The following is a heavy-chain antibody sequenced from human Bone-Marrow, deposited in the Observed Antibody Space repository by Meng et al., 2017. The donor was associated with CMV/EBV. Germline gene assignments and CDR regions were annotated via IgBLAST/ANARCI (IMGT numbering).Heavy chain of an antibody. CDR1: GYTFTSYG. CDR2: ISAYNGNT. CDR3: ARERCSSTSCYGIDAFDI. D-gene: IGHD2-2*01. J-gene: IGHJ3*02. V-gene: IGHV1-18*01. Sequence: ASVKVSCKASGYTFTSYGISWVRQAPGQGLEWMGWISAYNGNTNYAQKLQGRVTMTTDTSTSTAYMELRSLRSDDTAVYYCARERCSSTSCYGIDAFDIWGQGTMVTV.